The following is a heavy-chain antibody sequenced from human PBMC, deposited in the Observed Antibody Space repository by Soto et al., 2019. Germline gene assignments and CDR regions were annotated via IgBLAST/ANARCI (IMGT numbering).Heavy chain of an antibody. Sequence: PGVSLRLSCAASGFTFSSYAMHWVRQAPGKGLEWVAVISYDGSNKYYADSVKGRFTISRDNSKNTLYLQMNSLRAEDTAVYYCARAEDIVVVPAPLDYWGQGTLVTVSS. V-gene: IGHV3-30-3*01. CDR3: ARAEDIVVVPAPLDY. CDR1: GFTFSSYA. D-gene: IGHD2-2*01. J-gene: IGHJ4*02. CDR2: ISYDGSNK.